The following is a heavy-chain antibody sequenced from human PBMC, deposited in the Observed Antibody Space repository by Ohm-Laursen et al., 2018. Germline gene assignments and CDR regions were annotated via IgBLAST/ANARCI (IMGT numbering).Heavy chain of an antibody. CDR2: ISSSSTYI. CDR1: GFTFSNYN. Sequence: SLRLSCTASGFTFSNYNMNWVRQAPGKGLEWVSSISSSSTYIYYPDSVKGRFTISRDNAKNSLSLQMNSLRAEDTAVYYCAREVGSSSSWSAPYSDKWGQGTLVTVSS. V-gene: IGHV3-21*01. D-gene: IGHD6-13*01. J-gene: IGHJ4*02. CDR3: AREVGSSSSWSAPYSDK.